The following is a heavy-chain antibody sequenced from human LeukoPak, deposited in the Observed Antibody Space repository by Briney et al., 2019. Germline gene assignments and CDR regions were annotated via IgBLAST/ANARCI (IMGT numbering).Heavy chain of an antibody. D-gene: IGHD1-1*01. J-gene: IGHJ6*03. Sequence: ASVKVSCKASGYTFTSYYMHWVRQAPGQGLEWMGIINPSGGSTSYAQKFQGRVTITTDESTSTAYMELSSLRSEDTAVYYCARDHDADPYYMDVWGKGTTVTVSS. CDR3: ARDHDADPYYMDV. CDR1: GYTFTSYY. CDR2: INPSGGST. V-gene: IGHV1-46*01.